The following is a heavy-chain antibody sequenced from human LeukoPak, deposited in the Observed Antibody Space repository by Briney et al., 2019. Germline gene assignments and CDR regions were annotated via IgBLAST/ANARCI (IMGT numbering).Heavy chain of an antibody. J-gene: IGHJ4*02. CDR1: GYTLTELS. CDR3: ATMVKWIQLWSYFDY. CDR2: FDPEDGET. V-gene: IGHV1-24*01. D-gene: IGHD5-18*01. Sequence: ASVKVSCKVSGYTLTELSMHWVRQAPGRGLEWMGGFDPEDGETIYAQKFQGRVTMTEDTSTDTAYMEPSSLRSEDTAVYYCATMVKWIQLWSYFDYWGQGTLVTVSS.